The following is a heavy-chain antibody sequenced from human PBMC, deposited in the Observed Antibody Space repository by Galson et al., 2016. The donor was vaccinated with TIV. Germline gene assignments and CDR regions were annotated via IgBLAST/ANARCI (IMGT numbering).Heavy chain of an antibody. CDR1: GGIFRSYA. J-gene: IGHJ6*03. CDR2: IIAIFGIP. D-gene: IGHD3-3*01. Sequence: SVKVSCKASGGIFRSYAISWVRQAPGQGLEWMGGIIAIFGIPNYAQKFQGRVTITADESTTTVYMELSSLRSDDTAVYYCSRGSSYYSNYLDAWGKGTTVTVSS. V-gene: IGHV1-69*13. CDR3: SRGSSYYSNYLDA.